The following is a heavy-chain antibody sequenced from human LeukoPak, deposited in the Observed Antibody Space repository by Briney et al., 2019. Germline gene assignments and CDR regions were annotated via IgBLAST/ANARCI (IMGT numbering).Heavy chain of an antibody. J-gene: IGHJ3*02. Sequence: ASVKVSCKASGYTFTSYAMHWVRQAPGQRLEWMGWINAGNGNTKYSQKFQSRVTITRDTSASTAYMELSSLRSEDTAVYYCARVGPTAFEMDIWGQGTMVTVSS. D-gene: IGHD2-21*02. CDR1: GYTFTSYA. CDR2: INAGNGNT. V-gene: IGHV1-3*01. CDR3: ARVGPTAFEMDI.